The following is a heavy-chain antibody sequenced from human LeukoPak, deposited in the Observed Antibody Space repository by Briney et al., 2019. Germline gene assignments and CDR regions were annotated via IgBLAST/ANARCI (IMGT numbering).Heavy chain of an antibody. Sequence: RPSEPLSLTCTVSGGSISSGSYYWSWIRQPAGKGLEWIGRIHTSGSTNCNPSLKSRVTISVDTSKNQFSLKLSSVTAADTAVYYCARDDYSNVRGYYYYYMDVWGKGTTVTVSS. CDR3: ARDDYSNVRGYYYYYMDV. CDR1: GGSISSGSYY. D-gene: IGHD4-11*01. V-gene: IGHV4-61*02. CDR2: IHTSGST. J-gene: IGHJ6*03.